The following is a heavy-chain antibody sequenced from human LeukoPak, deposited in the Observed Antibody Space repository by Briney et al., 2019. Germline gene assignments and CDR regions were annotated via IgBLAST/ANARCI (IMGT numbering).Heavy chain of an antibody. CDR3: ASPGAYY. J-gene: IGHJ4*02. CDR1: GFTFSSYA. V-gene: IGHV3-64*01. Sequence: GGSLRLSCAASGFTFSSYAMHWVRQAPGKGLEYVSAINSNGGSTYYANSVRGRFTISRDNSKNTLYLQMGSLRAEDMAVYYCASPGAYYWGQGTLVTVSS. CDR2: INSNGGST.